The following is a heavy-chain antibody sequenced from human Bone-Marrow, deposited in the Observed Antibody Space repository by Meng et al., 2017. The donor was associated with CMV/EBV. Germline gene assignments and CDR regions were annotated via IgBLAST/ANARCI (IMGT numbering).Heavy chain of an antibody. CDR3: ARAGSHDFWSGYLSYYYFYGMDV. Sequence: ASVKVSCKASGYTFTSYAINWVRQATGQGLEWMGWMNPNSGNTGYAQKFQGRVTITRNTSISTAYMELSSLRSEDTAVYYCARAGSHDFWSGYLSYYYFYGMDVWVQGTTVTVSS. J-gene: IGHJ6*02. CDR1: GYTFTSYA. V-gene: IGHV1-8*03. CDR2: MNPNSGNT. D-gene: IGHD3-3*01.